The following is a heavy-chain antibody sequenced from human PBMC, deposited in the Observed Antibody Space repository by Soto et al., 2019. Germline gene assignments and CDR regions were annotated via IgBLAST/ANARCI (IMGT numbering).Heavy chain of an antibody. J-gene: IGHJ5*02. CDR1: GFTFSSYA. CDR3: ARETWGTTDP. V-gene: IGHV3-30-3*01. D-gene: IGHD1-1*01. CDR2: ISYDGSNK. Sequence: QVQLVESGGGVVQPGRSLRLSCAASGFTFSSYAMHWVRQAPGKGLEWVAVISYDGSNKYYADSVKGRFTISRDNSKNTLYLQMNSLRAEDTAVYYCARETWGTTDPWGQGTLVPVSS.